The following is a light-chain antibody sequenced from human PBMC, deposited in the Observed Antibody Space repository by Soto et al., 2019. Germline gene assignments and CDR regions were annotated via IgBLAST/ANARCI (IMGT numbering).Light chain of an antibody. CDR2: GNT. V-gene: IGLV1-40*01. CDR1: KSNIGASYD. CDR3: GAWDSSLSVVV. J-gene: IGLJ2*01. Sequence: QSVLTQPPSVSGAPGQRVTISCNGSKSNIGASYDLHWYQQLPGTAPKLLIYGNTHRPSGVPDRFSGSKSGTSASLVITGLQAEDEADYYCGAWDSSLSVVVFGGGTKLTVL.